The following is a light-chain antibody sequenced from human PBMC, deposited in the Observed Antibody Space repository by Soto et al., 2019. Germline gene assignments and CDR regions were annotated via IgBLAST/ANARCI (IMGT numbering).Light chain of an antibody. CDR1: QNISSY. CDR2: DAS. J-gene: IGKJ1*01. V-gene: IGKV3-20*01. CDR3: QQYGSLSWT. Sequence: ENVLTQFPAALSFSPGEKATLFCRASQNISSYLGWYQQKHGQAHRLLIYDASNRATGIPVRFSGSGSGTDGTITISRLEPEDCEVYDGQQYGSLSWTFGQGTKVDIK.